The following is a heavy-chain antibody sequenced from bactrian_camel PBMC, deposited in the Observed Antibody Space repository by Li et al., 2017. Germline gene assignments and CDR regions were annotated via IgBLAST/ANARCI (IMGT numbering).Heavy chain of an antibody. CDR2: IWTGGTGSS. Sequence: HVQLVESGGGSVQAGGSLTLSYAASGDISSSCTMGWFRQPPGKEREGVAVIWTGGTGSSYVTNSVEGRFTISRDNAKNTLYLQIDSLLRDDTATYYCAAYARFHATIYYWGQGTQVTVS. J-gene: IGHJ4*01. D-gene: IGHD4*01. V-gene: IGHV3S54*01. CDR1: GDISSSCT. CDR3: AAYARFHATIYY.